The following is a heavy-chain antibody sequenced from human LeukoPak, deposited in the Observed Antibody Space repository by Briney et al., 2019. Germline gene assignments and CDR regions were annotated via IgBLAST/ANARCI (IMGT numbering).Heavy chain of an antibody. D-gene: IGHD6-13*01. CDR2: IYSGGST. J-gene: IGHJ5*02. Sequence: ETLSLTCAVSGGSISSSNWWSWVRQAPGKGLEWVSVIYSGGSTYYADSVKGRFTISRDNSKNTLYLQMNSLRAEDTAVYYCAREASSRFNWFDPWGQGTLVTVSS. CDR3: AREASSRFNWFDP. CDR1: GGSISSSNW. V-gene: IGHV3-53*01.